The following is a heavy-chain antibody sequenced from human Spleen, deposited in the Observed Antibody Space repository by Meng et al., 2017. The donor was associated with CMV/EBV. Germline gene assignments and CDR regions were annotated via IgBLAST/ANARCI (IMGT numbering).Heavy chain of an antibody. CDR3: VRDGNYGAYDH. D-gene: IGHD4-17*01. CDR1: GFTFSSYS. CDR2: ISGSSNYI. V-gene: IGHV3-21*06. Sequence: LSLTCAASGFTFSSYSMNWVRQAPGKGLEWLSSISGSSNYIYYADSVKGRFTISRDNAKNTLYLQVNSLRAEDTAVYYCVRDGNYGAYDHWGQGTLVTVSS. J-gene: IGHJ5*02.